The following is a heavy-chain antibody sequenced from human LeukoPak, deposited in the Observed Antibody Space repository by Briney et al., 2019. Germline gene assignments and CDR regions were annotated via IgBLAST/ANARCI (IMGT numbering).Heavy chain of an antibody. J-gene: IGHJ4*02. D-gene: IGHD1-26*01. V-gene: IGHV1-18*01. CDR1: GYTFTSYG. Sequence: GASVKVSCKASGYTFTSYGISWVRQAPGQGLEWMGWISAYNGNTNYAQKLQGRVTMTRDMSTSTVYMELSSLRSEDTAVYYCARDTADNDRTTFYSGRQLDYWGQGTLVTVSS. CDR2: ISAYNGNT. CDR3: ARDTADNDRTTFYSGRQLDY.